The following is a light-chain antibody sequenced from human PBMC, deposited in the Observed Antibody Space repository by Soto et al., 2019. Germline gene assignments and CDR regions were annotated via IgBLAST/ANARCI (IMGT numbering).Light chain of an antibody. CDR2: DAS. J-gene: IGKJ3*01. CDR1: QSVSSNY. Sequence: EIVLTQSPGTLSLSPGERGTLSCRASQSVSSNYLAWYQQKPGQAPRLLIYDASSRATGIPDRFSGSGSGKDFTLTISRLEPEDFAVYYCHQYGDSPLTFGPGTKVDIK. CDR3: HQYGDSPLT. V-gene: IGKV3-20*01.